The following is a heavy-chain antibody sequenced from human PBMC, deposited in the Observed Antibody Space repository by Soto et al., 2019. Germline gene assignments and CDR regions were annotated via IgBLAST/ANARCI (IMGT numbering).Heavy chain of an antibody. V-gene: IGHV3-30*18. D-gene: IGHD3-3*01. CDR2: ISYDGSNK. CDR3: AKELETYYDFWSGYSNYFDY. Sequence: GGSLRLSCAASGFTFSSYGMHWVRQAPGKGLEWVAVISYDGSNKYYADSVKGRFTISRDNSKNTLYLQMNSLRAEDTAVYYCAKELETYYDFWSGYSNYFDYWGQGTLVTVSS. J-gene: IGHJ4*02. CDR1: GFTFSSYG.